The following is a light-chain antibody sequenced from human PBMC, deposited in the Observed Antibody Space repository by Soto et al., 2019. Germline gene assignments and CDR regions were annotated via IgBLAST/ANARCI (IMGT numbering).Light chain of an antibody. CDR1: QSVSNY. CDR2: TAS. Sequence: EIVLTQSPATLSLSPGERATLSCRASQSVSNYLAWYQHKPGQAPRLLIYTASSRATGIPARFSGSGSETDFTLTISSLEPEDFAVYYCQQRSTWPPWTFGQGTKVEVK. V-gene: IGKV3-11*01. J-gene: IGKJ1*01. CDR3: QQRSTWPPWT.